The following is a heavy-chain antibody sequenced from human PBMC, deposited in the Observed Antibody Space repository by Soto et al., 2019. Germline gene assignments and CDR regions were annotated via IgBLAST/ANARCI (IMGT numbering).Heavy chain of an antibody. CDR3: ARGPGRYTYGSFYYYGMDV. D-gene: IGHD5-18*01. CDR2: ISAFTGNR. Sequence: ASVKVSCKASGYTFSRYAISWVRQAPGQGLEWMGWISAFTGNRNYAQKLQDRVTMTTDTSTRTAYMELRSLRSDDTAVYYCARGPGRYTYGSFYYYGMDVWGQGTTVTVSS. J-gene: IGHJ6*02. CDR1: GYTFSRYA. V-gene: IGHV1-18*01.